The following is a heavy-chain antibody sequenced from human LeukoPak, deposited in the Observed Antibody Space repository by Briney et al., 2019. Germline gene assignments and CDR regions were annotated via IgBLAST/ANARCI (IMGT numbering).Heavy chain of an antibody. CDR3: AKGNKGGMIVPGERPKYFQE. V-gene: IGHV3-30*18. D-gene: IGHD3-10*01. CDR2: ISYDGSNK. Sequence: PGGSLRLSCAASGFTFSSYGMHWVRQAPGKGLEWVAVISYDGSNKYYADSVKGRFTISRDNSKNTLYLQMNSLRAEDTAVYYCAKGNKGGMIVPGERPKYFQEWGQGTLVTVSS. CDR1: GFTFSSYG. J-gene: IGHJ1*01.